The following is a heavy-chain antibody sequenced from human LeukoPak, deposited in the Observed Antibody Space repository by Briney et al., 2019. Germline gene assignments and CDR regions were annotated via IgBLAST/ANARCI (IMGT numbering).Heavy chain of an antibody. V-gene: IGHV1-18*01. CDR1: GYTFTNYG. Sequence: ASVKVSCKASGYTFTNYGVNWVRQAPGQGLEWMGWIRPYNGNTNYAQKLPGRVTMTTDTSTSTTYMGLRSLGSDDTAVYYCARDAAYCGGDCPNPGWFDPWGQGTLVTVSS. CDR2: IRPYNGNT. J-gene: IGHJ5*02. D-gene: IGHD2-21*02. CDR3: ARDAAYCGGDCPNPGWFDP.